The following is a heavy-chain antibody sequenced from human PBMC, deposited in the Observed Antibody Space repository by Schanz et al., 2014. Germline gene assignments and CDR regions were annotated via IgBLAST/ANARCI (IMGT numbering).Heavy chain of an antibody. CDR2: IRSSSTPI. V-gene: IGHV3-48*01. J-gene: IGHJ5*02. Sequence: EVQLVASGGGLVQPGGSLRLSCAASGFAVDNYYMSCVRQAPGRGLEWVSYIRSSSTPIYYADSVKGRFTISRDNAKNSLYLQMNSLRAEDTAVYHCARAGYDADNWCDPWGQGTLVTVSS. CDR1: GFAVDNYY. D-gene: IGHD2-2*01. CDR3: ARAGYDADNWCDP.